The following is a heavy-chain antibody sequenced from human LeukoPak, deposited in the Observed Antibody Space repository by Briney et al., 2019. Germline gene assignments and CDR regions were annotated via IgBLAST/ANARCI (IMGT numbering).Heavy chain of an antibody. J-gene: IGHJ3*02. D-gene: IGHD1-26*01. V-gene: IGHV4-39*01. Sequence: PSETLSLTCTVSGGSISSSSYYWGWIRQPPGKGLEWIGSIYYSGSTYYNPSLKSRVTISVDTSKNQFSLKLSSVTAADTAVYYCARQSGGSYYAFDIWGQGTMVTVSS. CDR1: GGSISSSSYY. CDR3: ARQSGGSYYAFDI. CDR2: IYYSGST.